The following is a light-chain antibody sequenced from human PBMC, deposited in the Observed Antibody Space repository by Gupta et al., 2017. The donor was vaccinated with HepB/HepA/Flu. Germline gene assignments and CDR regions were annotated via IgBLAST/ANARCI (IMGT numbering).Light chain of an antibody. Sequence: DIQMTQYPSSLSASVGDRVTIACRASQSINSYLNWYQQKPGKAPKLLIYAASTLQSGVPSRFSGRGSGTDFTLTISSRQPEDFATYYCQHTDSAPRFIFGQGTKLEIK. V-gene: IGKV1-39*01. CDR3: QHTDSAPRFI. CDR2: AAS. J-gene: IGKJ2*01. CDR1: QSINSY.